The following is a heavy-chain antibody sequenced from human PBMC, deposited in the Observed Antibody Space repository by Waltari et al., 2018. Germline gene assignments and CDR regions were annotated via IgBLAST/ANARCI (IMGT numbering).Heavy chain of an antibody. J-gene: IGHJ6*03. CDR1: GDSISSGYY. V-gene: IGHV4-38-2*02. Sequence: QVQLQESGPGLVKPSETRSLTCTVSGDSISSGYYWGWIRQPPGKGLEWIGSIYHSGSTYYNPSLKSRVTISVHTSKNQFSLKLSSVTAADTAVYYCARMALSGRGYYYYYMDVWGKGTTVTISS. D-gene: IGHD1-1*01. CDR2: IYHSGST. CDR3: ARMALSGRGYYYYYMDV.